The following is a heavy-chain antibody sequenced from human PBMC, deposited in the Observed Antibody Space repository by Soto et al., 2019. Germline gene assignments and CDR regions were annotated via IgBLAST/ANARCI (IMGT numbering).Heavy chain of an antibody. J-gene: IGHJ5*02. CDR3: AIHNGDGAWFDP. CDR1: GYTFTVYY. Sequence: QVQLVQSGAEVKKPGASVKVSCRASGYTFTVYYIHWVRQAPGQGLEGMGWINPSSGDTNYAQKFQGRVTMTRDTSIYTAFMALRRLTIDNTSVYYCAIHNGDGAWFDPWGQGTMVTVSS. D-gene: IGHD2-8*01. CDR2: INPSSGDT. V-gene: IGHV1-2*02.